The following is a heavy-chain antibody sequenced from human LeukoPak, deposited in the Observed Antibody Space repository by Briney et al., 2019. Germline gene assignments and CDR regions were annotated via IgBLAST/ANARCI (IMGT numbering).Heavy chain of an antibody. J-gene: IGHJ4*02. D-gene: IGHD6-19*01. CDR3: ASLLEQWQPFDY. Sequence: SETLSLTCSVSGGSLSSSPYQWGWIRQPPGKGLEWIGNIYYSGSTYYNPSLKSRVTISVDTSKNQFSLKLSSVTAADTAVYYCASLLEQWQPFDYWGQGTLVTVSS. CDR2: IYYSGST. CDR1: GGSLSSSPYQ. V-gene: IGHV4-39*01.